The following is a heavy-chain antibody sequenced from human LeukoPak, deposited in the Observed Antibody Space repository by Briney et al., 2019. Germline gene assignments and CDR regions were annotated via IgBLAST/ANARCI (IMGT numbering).Heavy chain of an antibody. D-gene: IGHD4-17*01. CDR2: ISYDGSNK. Sequence: PGGSLRLSCAASGFTFSSYGMHWVRQAPGKGLERVAVISYDGSNKYYADSVKGRFTISRDNSKNTLYLQMNSLRAEDTAVYYCAKDWTMTTVTLFDYWGQGTLVTVSS. CDR1: GFTFSSYG. J-gene: IGHJ4*02. CDR3: AKDWTMTTVTLFDY. V-gene: IGHV3-30*18.